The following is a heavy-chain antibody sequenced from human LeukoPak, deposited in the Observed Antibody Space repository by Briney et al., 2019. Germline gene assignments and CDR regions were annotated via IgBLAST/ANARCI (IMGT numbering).Heavy chain of an antibody. Sequence: PSETLSLTRTVSGGSISSYYWSWIRQPAGKGLEWIVRIYTSGSTNYNPSLKGRVTISVDKSKNQFSLKLSSVTAADTAVYYCARDRGGSVVFDYWGQGTLVTVSS. V-gene: IGHV4-4*07. CDR2: IYTSGST. CDR1: GGSISSYY. CDR3: ARDRGGSVVFDY. J-gene: IGHJ4*02. D-gene: IGHD4-23*01.